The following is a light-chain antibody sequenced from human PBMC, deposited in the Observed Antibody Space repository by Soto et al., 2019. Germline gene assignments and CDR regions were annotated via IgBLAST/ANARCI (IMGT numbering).Light chain of an antibody. J-gene: IGLJ3*02. Sequence: QSVLTQSPSASASLGASVKLTCTLTSGRSSNAIAWHQQQPEKGPRYLMKVNSDGSHTKGDGIPDRFSGSSSGAERYLTISSLQSEDEADYYCQTWGTGIWVFGVGTKVTVL. CDR3: QTWGTGIWV. V-gene: IGLV4-69*01. CDR1: SGRSSNA. CDR2: VNSDGSH.